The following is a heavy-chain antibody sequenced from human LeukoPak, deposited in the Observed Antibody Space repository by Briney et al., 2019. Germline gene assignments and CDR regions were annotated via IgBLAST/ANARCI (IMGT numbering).Heavy chain of an antibody. Sequence: GGSLRLSCAASGFTFSSYWMHWVRHAPGKGLVWVSRINSDGSSTSYADSVKGRFTISRDNSKNTLYLQMNSLRAEDTAVYYCAKDRRGHHYYHSSYYFDYWGQGTLVTVSS. J-gene: IGHJ4*02. D-gene: IGHD3-22*01. CDR3: AKDRRGHHYYHSSYYFDY. V-gene: IGHV3-74*01. CDR1: GFTFSSYW. CDR2: INSDGSST.